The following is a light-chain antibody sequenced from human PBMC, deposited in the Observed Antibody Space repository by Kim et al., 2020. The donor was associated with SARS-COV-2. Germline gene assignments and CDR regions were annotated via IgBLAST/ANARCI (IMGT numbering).Light chain of an antibody. V-gene: IGLV3-1*01. CDR2: QDN. J-gene: IGLJ2*01. Sequence: VPPGQTANITCSGDKLGAKYVCWYQQKPGQSPVLVIYQDNKRPSGIPERFSGSNSGNTATLTISGTQAMDEADYYCQAWHSSTHVIFGGGTQLTVL. CDR1: KLGAKY. CDR3: QAWHSSTHVI.